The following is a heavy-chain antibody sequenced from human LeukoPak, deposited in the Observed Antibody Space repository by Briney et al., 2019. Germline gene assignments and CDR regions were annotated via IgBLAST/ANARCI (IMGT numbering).Heavy chain of an antibody. CDR1: GFTFSSYA. D-gene: IGHD4-17*01. J-gene: IGHJ4*02. Sequence: LWGSLRLSCAASGFTFSSYAMSWVRQAPGKGLEWVSAINGSGGSTYYADSVKGRFTISRDNSKNTLYLQMDSLRAEDTAVYYCAKERVGIATVTPFDYWGQGTLVTVSS. CDR2: INGSGGST. V-gene: IGHV3-23*01. CDR3: AKERVGIATVTPFDY.